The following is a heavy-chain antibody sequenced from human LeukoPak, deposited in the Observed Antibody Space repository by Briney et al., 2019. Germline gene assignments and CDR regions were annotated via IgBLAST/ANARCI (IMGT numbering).Heavy chain of an antibody. D-gene: IGHD4-11*01. CDR3: AREKMTTVTTLDY. V-gene: IGHV3-48*01. CDR1: GFTFSSYS. CDR2: ISSSSSTI. Sequence: GGSLRLSCAASGFTFSSYSMNWVRQAPGKGLEWVSYISSSSSTIYYADSVKGRFTISRDNAKNSLYLQMNSLRAEDTAVYYCAREKMTTVTTLDYWGQGTLVTVSS. J-gene: IGHJ4*02.